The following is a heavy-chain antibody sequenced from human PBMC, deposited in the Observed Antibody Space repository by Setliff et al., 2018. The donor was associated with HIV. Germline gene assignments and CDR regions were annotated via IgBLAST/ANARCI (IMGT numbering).Heavy chain of an antibody. J-gene: IGHJ4*02. D-gene: IGHD3-16*01. CDR1: GFIFSDYE. V-gene: IGHV3-48*03. CDR2: ISSSGKTV. Sequence: GGSLRLSCAASGFIFSDYEMNWVRQAPGRGLEWVSYISSSGKTVYHSDSVKGRFTISRDNAKNSLYLQMNSLRAEDTAVYYCARGGASWGLDYWGQGTLVTSPQ. CDR3: ARGGASWGLDY.